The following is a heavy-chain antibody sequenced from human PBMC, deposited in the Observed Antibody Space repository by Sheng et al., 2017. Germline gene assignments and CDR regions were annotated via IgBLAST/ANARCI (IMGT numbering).Heavy chain of an antibody. J-gene: IGHJ3*02. V-gene: IGHV4-34*01. CDR1: GGSFSGYY. Sequence: QVQLQQWGAGLLKPSETLSLTCAVYGGSFSGYYWSWIRQPPGKGLEWIGKINHSGNTNYNPSLKSRVTISVDTSKNQFSLKLSSVTAADTAVYYCARHGVMGDAFDIWGQGTMVTVSS. CDR2: INHSGNT. CDR3: ARHGVMGDAFDI. D-gene: IGHD3-16*01.